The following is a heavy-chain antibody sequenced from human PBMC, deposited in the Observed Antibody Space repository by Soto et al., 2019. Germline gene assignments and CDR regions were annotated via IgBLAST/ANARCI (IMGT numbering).Heavy chain of an antibody. Sequence: QVQLVQSGAEVKKPGSSVKVSCKASGGTFSSYTISWVRQAPGQGLEWMGRIIPILGIANYAQKFQGRVTITADKSTSTAYMELSSLRSEDTAVYYCASGGYSGYDLDYWGQGTLVTVSS. CDR3: ASGGYSGYDLDY. CDR2: IIPILGIA. V-gene: IGHV1-69*02. J-gene: IGHJ4*02. CDR1: GGTFSSYT. D-gene: IGHD5-12*01.